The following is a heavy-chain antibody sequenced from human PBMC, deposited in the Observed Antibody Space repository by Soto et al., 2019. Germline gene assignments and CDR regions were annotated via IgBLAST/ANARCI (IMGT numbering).Heavy chain of an antibody. V-gene: IGHV3-11*01. Sequence: LRLSCAASGFTFSDYYMSWIRQAPGKGLEWVSYISGGANTIYYADSVRGLFTISRDNAKKSLYLQMNSLRAEDTAVYYCARTLFWSGYSFDYWGQGTLVTVSS. D-gene: IGHD3-3*01. J-gene: IGHJ4*01. CDR1: GFTFSDYY. CDR2: ISGGANTI. CDR3: ARTLFWSGYSFDY.